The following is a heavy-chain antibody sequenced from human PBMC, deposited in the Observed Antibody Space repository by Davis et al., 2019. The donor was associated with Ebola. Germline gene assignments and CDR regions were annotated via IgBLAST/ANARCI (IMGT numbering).Heavy chain of an antibody. CDR1: GYTFTDYY. Sequence: ASVKVSCKASGYTFTDYYMNWVRHAPGQGLEWMGIIAPSGDFTRFAPKFQGRITLTTDTSTNTVYMELTSLKSEDTAVYYCARALDRLLDFDYWGQGTLVTVSS. V-gene: IGHV1-46*01. J-gene: IGHJ4*02. CDR2: IAPSGDFT. CDR3: ARALDRLLDFDY. D-gene: IGHD3-3*01.